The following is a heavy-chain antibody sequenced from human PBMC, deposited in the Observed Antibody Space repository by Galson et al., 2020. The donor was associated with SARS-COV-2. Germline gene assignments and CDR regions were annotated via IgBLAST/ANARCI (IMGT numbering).Heavy chain of an antibody. V-gene: IGHV3-30-3*01. Sequence: GGSLRLSCAASGFTFSSYAMHWVRQPPGKGLEWVAVLSYDGSNKYYADSVKDRFTISRDNSKNTRYLQMNSLRAYDTSVYYCARAHKGAYYYGMDVWGQGTTVTVSS. CDR1: GFTFSSYA. CDR2: LSYDGSNK. CDR3: ARAHKGAYYYGMDV. J-gene: IGHJ6*02. D-gene: IGHD3-16*01.